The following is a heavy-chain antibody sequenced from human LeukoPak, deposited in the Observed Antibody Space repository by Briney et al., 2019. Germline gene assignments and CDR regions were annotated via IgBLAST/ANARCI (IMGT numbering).Heavy chain of an antibody. CDR3: ARDRSAVAGMGGYWYFDL. CDR2: IRSSGSTK. D-gene: IGHD6-19*01. CDR1: GFNLSSYS. Sequence: GGSLRLSCTASGFNLSSYSMNWVRQAPGKGLEWVSYIRSSGSTKYYADSVEGRFTISRDNAKNSLYLQMNSLRAEDTAVYYCARDRSAVAGMGGYWYFDLWGRGTLVTVSS. V-gene: IGHV3-48*04. J-gene: IGHJ2*01.